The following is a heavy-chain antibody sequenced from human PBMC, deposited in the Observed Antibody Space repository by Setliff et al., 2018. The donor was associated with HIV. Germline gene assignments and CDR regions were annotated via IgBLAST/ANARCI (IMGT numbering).Heavy chain of an antibody. Sequence: SETLSLTCTVSGGSISSYYWSWIRQPAGKGLEWIGRIYTSGSTNYNPSLKSRVTMSVDTPKNQFSLKLSSVTAADTAVYYCARDPDNYNFWSGYYTTHDAFDIWGQGTMVTVSS. V-gene: IGHV4-4*07. CDR2: IYTSGST. CDR3: ARDPDNYNFWSGYYTTHDAFDI. D-gene: IGHD3-3*01. CDR1: GGSISSYY. J-gene: IGHJ3*02.